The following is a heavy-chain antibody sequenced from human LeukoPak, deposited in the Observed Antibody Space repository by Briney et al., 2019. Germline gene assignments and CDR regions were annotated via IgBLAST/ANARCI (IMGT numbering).Heavy chain of an antibody. D-gene: IGHD3-9*01. CDR2: IYSGGST. Sequence: GGSLRLSCAASGFTVSSNYMSWVRQAPGKGLEWVSVIYSGGSTYYADSVKGGFTISRDNSKNTLYLQMNSLRAEDTAVYYCARGDDILSAYFDYWGQGTLVTVSS. CDR3: ARGDDILSAYFDY. V-gene: IGHV3-66*01. CDR1: GFTVSSNY. J-gene: IGHJ4*02.